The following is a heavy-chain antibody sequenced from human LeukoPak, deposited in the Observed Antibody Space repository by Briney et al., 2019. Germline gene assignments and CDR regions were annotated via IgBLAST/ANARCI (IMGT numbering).Heavy chain of an antibody. CDR1: GFTFSSYA. V-gene: IGHV3-23*01. Sequence: GGSLRLSCAASGFTFSSYAMSWVRQAPGKGLEWVSAISGSGGSTYYADSVKGRFTISRDNSKNTLYLQMNSLRAEDTAVYYRAKAPSGVTNFDYWGQGTLVTVSS. CDR3: AKAPSGVTNFDY. D-gene: IGHD2-21*02. J-gene: IGHJ4*02. CDR2: ISGSGGST.